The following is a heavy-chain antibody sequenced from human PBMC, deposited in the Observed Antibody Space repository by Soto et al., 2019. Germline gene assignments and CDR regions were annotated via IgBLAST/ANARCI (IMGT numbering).Heavy chain of an antibody. J-gene: IGHJ5*02. CDR2: INPNSGGT. D-gene: IGHD6-13*01. Sequence: VASVKVSCKASGYTFTGYYMHWVRQAPGQGLEWMGWINPNSGGTNYAQKFQGWVTMTRDTSISTAYMELSRLRSDDTAVYYCARLRRRGIAAAGTPYNWFDPWGHGTLVTVSS. CDR3: ARLRRRGIAAAGTPYNWFDP. V-gene: IGHV1-2*04. CDR1: GYTFTGYY.